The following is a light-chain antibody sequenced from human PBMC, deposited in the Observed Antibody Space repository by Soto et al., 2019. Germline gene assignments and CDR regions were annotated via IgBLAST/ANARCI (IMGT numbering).Light chain of an antibody. Sequence: QSALTQPASVSGSPGQSSTMSCTGISTDVSTSTFVSWYQHHPGKAHRLILYDVTHRPSGISTRFSGSKSGDTATLTISGLQAEDEADYFCTSYRRGPLYVFGSGTKVTVL. J-gene: IGLJ1*01. V-gene: IGLV2-14*03. CDR3: TSYRRGPLYV. CDR1: STDVSTSTF. CDR2: DVT.